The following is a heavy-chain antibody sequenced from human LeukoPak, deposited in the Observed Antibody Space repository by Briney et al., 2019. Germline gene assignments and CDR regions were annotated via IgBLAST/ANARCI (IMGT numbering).Heavy chain of an antibody. CDR1: GGTFSSYA. CDR2: IIPIFGTA. J-gene: IGHJ4*02. D-gene: IGHD6-6*01. CDR3: ARGSIAARPNYFDY. Sequence: GASVKVSCKASGGTFSSYAISWVRQAPGQGLEWMGGIIPIFGTANYAQKFQGRVTITADESTSTAYMELSSLRSEHTAVYYCARGSIAARPNYFDYWGQGTLVTVSS. V-gene: IGHV1-69*13.